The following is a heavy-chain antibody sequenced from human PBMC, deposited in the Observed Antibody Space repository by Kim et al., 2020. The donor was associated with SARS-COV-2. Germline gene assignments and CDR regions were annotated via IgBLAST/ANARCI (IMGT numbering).Heavy chain of an antibody. J-gene: IGHJ6*02. CDR2: IYTSGST. V-gene: IGHV4-4*07. CDR1: GGSISSYY. CDR3: ARDQSPEYDFWSGYYSGYYYYGMDV. Sequence: SETLSLTCTVSGGSISSYYWSWIRQPAGKGLEWIGRIYTSGSTNYNPSLKSRVTMSVDTSKNQFSLKLSSVTAADTAVYYCARDQSPEYDFWSGYYSGYYYYGMDVWGQGTTVTVSS. D-gene: IGHD3-3*01.